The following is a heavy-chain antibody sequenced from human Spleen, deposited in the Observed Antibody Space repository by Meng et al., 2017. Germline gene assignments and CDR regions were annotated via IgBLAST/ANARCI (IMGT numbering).Heavy chain of an antibody. Sequence: QVQLVQSGAEVKKPGASVKVSCKASGYTFTNYGITWVRQAPGQGLEWMGRINPNSGDTNYVQKFQGRVTMTRDTSISTAYMELSRLKSDDTAVYYCANSVANFDHWGQGTLVTVSS. D-gene: IGHD5-12*01. CDR3: ANSVANFDH. CDR1: GYTFTNYG. V-gene: IGHV1-2*06. CDR2: INPNSGDT. J-gene: IGHJ4*02.